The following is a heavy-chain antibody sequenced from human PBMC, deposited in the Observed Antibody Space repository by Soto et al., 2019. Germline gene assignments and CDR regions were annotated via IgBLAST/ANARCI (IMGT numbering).Heavy chain of an antibody. CDR3: AGAYIANSWWVYYFDY. J-gene: IGHJ4*02. V-gene: IGHV4-39*01. Sequence: QLQLQESGPGLVKPSETLSLTCTVSGGSISSSSYYWGWIRQPPGKGLEWIGSIYYSGSTYYNPSLKGRFPIPVDTSKNHFSLKLSSVPAADTVVYYCAGAYIANSWWVYYFDYWGQGPLVTVSS. CDR1: GGSISSSSYY. CDR2: IYYSGST. D-gene: IGHD2-8*02.